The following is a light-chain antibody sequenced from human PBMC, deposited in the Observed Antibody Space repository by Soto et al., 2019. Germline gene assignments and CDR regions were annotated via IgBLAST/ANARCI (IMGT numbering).Light chain of an antibody. J-gene: IGLJ1*01. Sequence: QSVLTQPPSASGSPGQSVTISCTGTSSDVGGYNYVSWYQQHPGKAPKLMIYEVSKRPSGVPDRFSGSKSGNTASLTVSGLQAEDEADYSCSSYACSHTLRVSGTGTKLTVL. CDR3: SSYACSHTLRV. CDR2: EVS. V-gene: IGLV2-8*01. CDR1: SSDVGGYNY.